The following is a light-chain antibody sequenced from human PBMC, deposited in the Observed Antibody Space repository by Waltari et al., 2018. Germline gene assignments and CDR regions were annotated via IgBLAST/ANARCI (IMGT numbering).Light chain of an antibody. Sequence: QSALTQPPSASESPGQSVTISCTGTSSDVGGYNYVSWYQQHPGKAPKLMIYEVSKRPSGVPDRFFGSKSGNTASLTVSGLQAEDEADYYCSSYAGTDVVFGGGTKLTVL. J-gene: IGLJ2*01. CDR1: SSDVGGYNY. CDR3: SSYAGTDVV. V-gene: IGLV2-8*01. CDR2: EVS.